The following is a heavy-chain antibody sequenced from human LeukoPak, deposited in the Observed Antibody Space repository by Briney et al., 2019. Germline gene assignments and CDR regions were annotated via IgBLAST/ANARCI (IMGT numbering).Heavy chain of an antibody. J-gene: IGHJ4*02. D-gene: IGHD2-15*01. CDR2: ISGSGGST. CDR3: ARGHAYCSGGSCPKLDY. V-gene: IGHV3-23*01. CDR1: GFTFSSYA. Sequence: GGSLRLSCAASGFTFSSYAMSWVRQAPGKGLEWVSAISGSGGSTYYADSVKGRFTISRDNAKNPLYLQMNSLRAEDTAVYYCARGHAYCSGGSCPKLDYWGQGTLVTVSS.